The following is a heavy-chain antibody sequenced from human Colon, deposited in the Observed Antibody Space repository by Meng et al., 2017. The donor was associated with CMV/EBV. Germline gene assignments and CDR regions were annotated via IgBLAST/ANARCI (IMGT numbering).Heavy chain of an antibody. CDR1: GYTFSNFG. V-gene: IGHV1-18*01. CDR3: ARFVVVPAAIPNYGMDV. D-gene: IGHD2-2*02. J-gene: IGHJ6*02. Sequence: ASVKVSCKASGYTFSNFGISWVRQAPGQGLEWMGWISGNNGNTNFAQKLQGRVTMTTDTSTSTAYMELRSLRSDDTAVYYCARFVVVPAAIPNYGMDVWGQGTTVTVSS. CDR2: ISGNNGNT.